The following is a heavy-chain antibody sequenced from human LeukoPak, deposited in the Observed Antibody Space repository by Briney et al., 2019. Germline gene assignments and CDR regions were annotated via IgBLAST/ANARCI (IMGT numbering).Heavy chain of an antibody. Sequence: GASVKGSCKASGDTFTRYYMHCVREAPGQGLEWMGRINPHSGGTNYAQKFQGRVTMTRATSISTAYMELSRLRSDDTAVYYCARDLTMVVTRDYWGQGTLVTVSS. CDR1: GDTFTRYY. J-gene: IGHJ4*02. CDR2: INPHSGGT. V-gene: IGHV1-2*06. CDR3: ARDLTMVVTRDY. D-gene: IGHD4/OR15-4a*01.